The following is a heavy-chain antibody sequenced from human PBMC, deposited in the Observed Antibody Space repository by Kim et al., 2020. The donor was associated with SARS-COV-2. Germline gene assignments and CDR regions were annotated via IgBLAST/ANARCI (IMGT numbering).Heavy chain of an antibody. CDR3: ARWAAGPYFVYFDY. V-gene: IGHV3-7*01. J-gene: IGHJ4*02. D-gene: IGHD6-13*01. Sequence: GGSLRLSCAASGFTFSSYWMSWVRQAPGKGLEWVANIKQDGSEKYYVDSVKGRFTISRDNAKNSLYLQMNSLRAEDTAVYYCARWAAGPYFVYFDYWGQGTLVTVSS. CDR1: GFTFSSYW. CDR2: IKQDGSEK.